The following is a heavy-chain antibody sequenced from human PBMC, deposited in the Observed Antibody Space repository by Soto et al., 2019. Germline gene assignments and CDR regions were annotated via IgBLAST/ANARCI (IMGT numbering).Heavy chain of an antibody. CDR3: ARDRHILTGYYPLRPEYNWFDP. CDR2: INHSGST. CDR1: GGSFSGYY. V-gene: IGHV4-34*01. J-gene: IGHJ5*02. D-gene: IGHD3-9*01. Sequence: QVQLQQWGAGLLKPSETLSLTCAVYGGSFSGYYWSWIRQPPGKGLEWIGEINHSGSTNYNPSLKSRVTISVDTSKNQFSLKLSSVTAADTAVYYCARDRHILTGYYPLRPEYNWFDPWGQGTLVTVSS.